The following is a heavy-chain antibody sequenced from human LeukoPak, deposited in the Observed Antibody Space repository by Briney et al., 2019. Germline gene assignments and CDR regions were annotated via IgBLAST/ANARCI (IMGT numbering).Heavy chain of an antibody. Sequence: SETLSLTCTVSGGSISSSSYYWGWIRQPPGKGLEWIGSIYYSGSTYYNPSLKSRVTISVDTSKNQFSLKLSPVTAADTAVYYCASLSIAAAGIPDYWGQGTLVTVSS. CDR1: GGSISSSSYY. J-gene: IGHJ4*02. CDR3: ASLSIAAAGIPDY. D-gene: IGHD6-13*01. CDR2: IYYSGST. V-gene: IGHV4-39*01.